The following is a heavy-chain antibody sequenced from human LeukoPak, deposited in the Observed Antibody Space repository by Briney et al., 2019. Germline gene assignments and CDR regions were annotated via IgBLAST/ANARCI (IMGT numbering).Heavy chain of an antibody. V-gene: IGHV3-23*01. Sequence: PGGSLRLSCAASGFTFSSYAMSWVRQAPGKGLEWVSAISGSGGSTYYADSVKGRFTISRDNSKNTLYLQMNSLRAEDTAVYYCAKSHTRWGSSWYGGDYWGQGTLVTVSS. CDR3: AKSHTRWGSSWYGGDY. D-gene: IGHD6-13*01. CDR1: GFTFSSYA. CDR2: ISGSGGST. J-gene: IGHJ4*02.